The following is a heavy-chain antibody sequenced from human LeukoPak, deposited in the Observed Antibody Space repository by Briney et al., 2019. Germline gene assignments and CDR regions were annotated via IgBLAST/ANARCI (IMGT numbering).Heavy chain of an antibody. CDR2: IYWDDDK. CDR1: GFSLSTSGVG. CDR3: AHRPPHYSSSHAFDI. J-gene: IGHJ3*02. V-gene: IGHV2-5*02. Sequence: ESGPTLVNPTQTLTLICTFSGFSLSTSGVGVGWIRQPPGKALEWLALIYWDDDKRYSPSLKSRLTITKDTSKNQVVLTMTNMDPVDTATYYCAHRPPHYSSSHAFDIWGQGTMVTVSS. D-gene: IGHD6-6*01.